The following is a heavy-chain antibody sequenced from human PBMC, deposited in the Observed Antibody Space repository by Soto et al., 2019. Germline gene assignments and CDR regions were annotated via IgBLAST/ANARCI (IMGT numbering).Heavy chain of an antibody. CDR2: ISGSGGST. D-gene: IGHD2-8*01. V-gene: IGHV3-23*01. Sequence: GGSLRLSCAASGFTFSSYAMSWVRQAPGKGLEWVSAISGSGGSTYYADSVKGRFTISRDNSKNTLYLQMNSLRAEDTAVYYCAKDLVYARVYYYYGMDVWGQGTTVTAP. CDR1: GFTFSSYA. CDR3: AKDLVYARVYYYYGMDV. J-gene: IGHJ6*02.